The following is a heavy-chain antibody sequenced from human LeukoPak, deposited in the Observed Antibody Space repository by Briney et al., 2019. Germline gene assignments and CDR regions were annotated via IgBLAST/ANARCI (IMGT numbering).Heavy chain of an antibody. CDR2: MNPGGNI. J-gene: IGHJ4*02. V-gene: IGHV4-34*01. D-gene: IGHD3-22*01. CDR3: ARRTYYYDDTARARED. Sequence: PSETLSHTCAVYGGSFSGCYWKWIRQSPGKGLECIGEMNPGGNIDYNPSLKSRVTISVDTSRNQFSLKLNSATAADTAVYYCARRTYYYDDTARAREDWGQGTLVTVSS. CDR1: GGSFSGCY.